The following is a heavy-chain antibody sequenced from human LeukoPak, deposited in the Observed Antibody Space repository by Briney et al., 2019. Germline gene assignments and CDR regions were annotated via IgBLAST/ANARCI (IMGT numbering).Heavy chain of an antibody. Sequence: SETLSVTCAVYGGSFSGYDWSWIRQPPGKGLEWIGEINHSGSTNYNPSLKSRVTISVDTSKNQFSLRLSSVTAADTALYYCAVERPPEYGDNVFDYWGQGTLVTVSS. CDR2: INHSGST. CDR3: AVERPPEYGDNVFDY. V-gene: IGHV4-34*01. D-gene: IGHD4-17*01. J-gene: IGHJ4*02. CDR1: GGSFSGYD.